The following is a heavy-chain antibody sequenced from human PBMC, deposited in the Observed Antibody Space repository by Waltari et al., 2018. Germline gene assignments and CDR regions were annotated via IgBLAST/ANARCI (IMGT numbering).Heavy chain of an antibody. V-gene: IGHV3-9*01. Sequence: EVQLVESGGGLVQPGRSLRLSCAASGFDFYDYAMHWVRQVPGKGLGGGSGVSWSGATVGYADSVNGRFAISRDNAKNSLYLQMNSLRVEDTAFYYCAASRGVYWYFDFWGRGTLVSVSS. J-gene: IGHJ2*01. D-gene: IGHD3-16*01. CDR1: GFDFYDYA. CDR3: AASRGVYWYFDF. CDR2: VSWSGATV.